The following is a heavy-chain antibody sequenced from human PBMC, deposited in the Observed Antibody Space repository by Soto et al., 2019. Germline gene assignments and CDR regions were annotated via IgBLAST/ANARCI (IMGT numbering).Heavy chain of an antibody. CDR2: TYYRSKWYN. CDR1: GDSVSSNSAA. J-gene: IGHJ3*02. V-gene: IGHV6-1*01. CDR3: ARDKALVAVAGRRPRQLFAI. Sequence: PLQTLSLTGAISGDSVSSNSAAWNWIRQSPSRGLEWLGRTYYRSKWYNDYAVSVKSRITINPDTSKNQFSLQLNSVTPEDSAVYYCARDKALVAVAGRRPRQLFAIWAQRTMVTGSS. D-gene: IGHD6-19*01.